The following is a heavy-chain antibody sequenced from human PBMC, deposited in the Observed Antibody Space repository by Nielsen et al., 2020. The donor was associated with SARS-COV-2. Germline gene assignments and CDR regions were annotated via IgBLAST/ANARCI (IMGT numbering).Heavy chain of an antibody. CDR1: GFTFSSYA. Sequence: GGSLRLSCAASGFTFSSYAMHWVRQAPGKGLERVAVISYDGSNKYYADSVKGRFTISRDNAKNSLYLQMNSLRAEDTAVYYCARDILEDIVVVVAATPYYGMDVWGQGTTVTVSS. V-gene: IGHV3-30*04. CDR3: ARDILEDIVVVVAATPYYGMDV. J-gene: IGHJ6*02. D-gene: IGHD2-15*01. CDR2: ISYDGSNK.